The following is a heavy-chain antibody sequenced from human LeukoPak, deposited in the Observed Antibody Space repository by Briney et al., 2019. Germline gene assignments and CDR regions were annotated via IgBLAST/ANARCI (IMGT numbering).Heavy chain of an antibody. J-gene: IGHJ4*02. D-gene: IGHD3-22*01. CDR1: GFTFSTYG. Sequence: PGGSLRLSCAASGFTFSTYGMHWVRQAPGKGLQWVANINQDGSEKYSVDSVKGRFTISRDNAKNSLYLQMNSLRAEDTAVYYCAREYYSDSSGSDYWGQGTLVTVSS. CDR2: INQDGSEK. V-gene: IGHV3-7*05. CDR3: AREYYSDSSGSDY.